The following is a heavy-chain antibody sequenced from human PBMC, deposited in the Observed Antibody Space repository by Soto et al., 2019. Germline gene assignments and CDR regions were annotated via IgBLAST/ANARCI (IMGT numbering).Heavy chain of an antibody. D-gene: IGHD2-15*01. CDR2: IDPSGGDT. V-gene: IGHV1-46*01. CDR3: ARDRVDCSGGNCWRSVEDT. J-gene: IGHJ5*02. CDR1: GYTFTSYY. Sequence: QVQLVQSGAEVKKPGASVRVSCKASGYTFTSYYMHWVRQAPGQGLEWMGIIDPSGGDTSYAQKFQGRLTMTRDTSTSTVYMELSSLRSEDTAVYYCARDRVDCSGGNCWRSVEDTWGQGTLVTVSS.